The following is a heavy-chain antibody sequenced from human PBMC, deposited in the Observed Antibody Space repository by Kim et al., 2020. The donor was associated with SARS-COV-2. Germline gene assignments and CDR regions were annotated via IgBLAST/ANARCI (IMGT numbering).Heavy chain of an antibody. CDR3: AKTPEATQHQDFDH. J-gene: IGHJ4*02. Sequence: GGSLRLSCAASGFTFSNYAMSWVRQAPGKGLEWVAAISDIGGGTYYADSVKGRFTISRDNSKNTLYLQMNSLRAEDTAVYYCAKTPEATQHQDFDHWGQGTLVTVSS. V-gene: IGHV3-23*01. D-gene: IGHD1-26*01. CDR2: ISDIGGGT. CDR1: GFTFSNYA.